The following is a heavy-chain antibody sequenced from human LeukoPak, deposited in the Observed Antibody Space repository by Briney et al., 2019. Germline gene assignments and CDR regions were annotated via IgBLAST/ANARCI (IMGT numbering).Heavy chain of an antibody. V-gene: IGHV1-18*01. J-gene: IGHJ4*02. CDR2: ISANNGHT. CDR3: ARDMRHYRYYESDEYYFNFEY. D-gene: IGHD3-22*01. CDR1: GYIFTSYG. Sequence: GASVKVSCKASGYIFTSYGLSWVRQAPGQGLEWMGWISANNGHTHYAQKFQGRLTITRDMSTRTVDMKLRSLRSDDTAVYYCARDMRHYRYYESDEYYFNFEYWGQGTLVTVSS.